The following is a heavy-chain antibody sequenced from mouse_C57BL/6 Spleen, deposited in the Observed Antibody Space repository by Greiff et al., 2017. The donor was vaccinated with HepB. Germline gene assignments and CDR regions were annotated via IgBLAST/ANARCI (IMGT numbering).Heavy chain of an antibody. D-gene: IGHD2-1*01. V-gene: IGHV1-55*01. CDR1: GYTFTSYW. CDR3: ARKFGIYYGNYEGYFDY. Sequence: VQLQQPGAELVKPGASVKMSCKASGYTFTSYWITWVKQRPGQGLEWIGDIYPGSGSTNYNEKFKSKATLTVDTSSSTAYMQLSSLTSEDSAVYYCARKFGIYYGNYEGYFDYWGQGTTLTVSS. J-gene: IGHJ2*01. CDR2: IYPGSGST.